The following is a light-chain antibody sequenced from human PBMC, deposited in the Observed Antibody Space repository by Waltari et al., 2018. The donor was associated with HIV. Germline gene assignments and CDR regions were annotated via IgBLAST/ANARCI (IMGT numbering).Light chain of an antibody. Sequence: VVTQSPATLSLSPGERATLSCRASQSVSSSLAWYQQKPGQAPRLLIYDASNRATGIPARFSGSGSGTDFTLTISSLEPEDIAVYYCQRRSNPFTFGPGTKVDIK. CDR1: QSVSSS. CDR3: QRRSNPFT. V-gene: IGKV3-11*01. CDR2: DAS. J-gene: IGKJ3*01.